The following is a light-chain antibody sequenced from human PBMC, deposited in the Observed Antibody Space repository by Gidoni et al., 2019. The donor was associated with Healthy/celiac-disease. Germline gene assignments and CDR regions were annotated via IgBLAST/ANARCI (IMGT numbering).Light chain of an antibody. CDR3: MQALQTPPCS. J-gene: IGKJ2*04. CDR2: LGS. V-gene: IGKV2-28*01. CDR1: QSLLHSNGYND. Sequence: DMVMTQSPLSLPVTPGEPASISCRSSQSLLHSNGYNDLDWYLQKPGQSPQLLIYLGSNRASGVPDRFSGSGSGTDFTLKISSVQAEDVGVYYCMQALQTPPCSFGQGTKLEIK.